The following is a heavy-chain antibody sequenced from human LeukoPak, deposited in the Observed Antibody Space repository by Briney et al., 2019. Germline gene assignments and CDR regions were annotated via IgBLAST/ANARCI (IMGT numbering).Heavy chain of an antibody. CDR3: ARMGRGDQDWYFDL. CDR2: INPTSVGR. J-gene: IGHJ2*01. Sequence: GASVKVSCKASGYTFTNYSGYWVRQAPGQGLEWIGIINPTSVGREYAQKFQGRITMTRDTSTSTVYMELNSLRSDDTAVYYCARMGRGDQDWYFDLWGRGTLITVSS. CDR1: GYTFTNYS. V-gene: IGHV1-46*01. D-gene: IGHD4-17*01.